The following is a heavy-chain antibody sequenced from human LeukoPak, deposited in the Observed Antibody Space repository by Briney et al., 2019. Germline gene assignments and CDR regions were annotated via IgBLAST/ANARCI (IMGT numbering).Heavy chain of an antibody. CDR2: ITSSSSYT. Sequence: GGSLRLSCAASGFTFSSYNMNWVRQAPGKGLEWVSSITSSSSYTFYADSVKGRFTISRDNAKNSLYLQMNSLRAEDTAVYYCARGIMITFGGVFDYWGQGTLVTVSS. CDR3: ARGIMITFGGVFDY. D-gene: IGHD3-16*01. CDR1: GFTFSSYN. V-gene: IGHV3-21*01. J-gene: IGHJ4*02.